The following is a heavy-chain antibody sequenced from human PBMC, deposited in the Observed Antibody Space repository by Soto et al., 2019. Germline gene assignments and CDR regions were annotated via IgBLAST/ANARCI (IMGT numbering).Heavy chain of an antibody. D-gene: IGHD6-6*01. CDR3: ARTRSFTLGFYYDGMDV. CDR2: IYPGDSDT. CDR1: GYSFASYW. V-gene: IGHV5-51*01. J-gene: IGHJ6*02. Sequence: GESLKISCQGSGYSFASYWICWVLQMPGKDLEWMGIIYPGDSDTRYSPSFQGQVTISADKSLRTAYLQWTSLKASDTALYYCARTRSFTLGFYYDGMDVWGQGTTVTVSS.